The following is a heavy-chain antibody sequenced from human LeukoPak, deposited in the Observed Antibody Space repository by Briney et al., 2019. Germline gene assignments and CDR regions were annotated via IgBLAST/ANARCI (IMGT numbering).Heavy chain of an antibody. D-gene: IGHD3-10*01. J-gene: IGHJ3*02. CDR3: ARVAPYYYGSGSYYNRAFDI. CDR1: GYTFTGYY. V-gene: IGHV1-2*02. Sequence: ASVKASCKASGYTFTGYYMHWVRQAPGQGLKWMGWINPNSGGTNYAQKFQGRVTMTRDTSISTAYMELSRLRSDDTAVYYCARVAPYYYGSGSYYNRAFDIWGQGTMVTVSS. CDR2: INPNSGGT.